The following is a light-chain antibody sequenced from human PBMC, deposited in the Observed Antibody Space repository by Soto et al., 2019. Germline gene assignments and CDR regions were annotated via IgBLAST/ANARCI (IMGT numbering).Light chain of an antibody. CDR3: QQSYSTPWT. CDR1: QSISSY. CDR2: AAS. Sequence: DIQMTQSPSSLSASVGDRVTITCRASQSISSYLNWYQQKPGKAPKLLIYAASSLQSGVPSRFSGSGSGTECTLTISSLQPEDFATYYCQQSYSTPWTFGQGTMVEIK. V-gene: IGKV1-39*01. J-gene: IGKJ1*01.